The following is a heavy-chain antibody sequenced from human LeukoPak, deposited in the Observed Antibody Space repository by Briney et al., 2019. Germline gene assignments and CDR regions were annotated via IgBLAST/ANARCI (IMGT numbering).Heavy chain of an antibody. CDR2: IYSGGST. Sequence: GGSLRLSCAASGFTFSNAWMSWVRQAPGKGLEWVSVIYSGGSTYYADSVKGRFTISRDNSKNTLYLQMNSLRAEDTAVYYCARVRFGELFPDWFDPWGQGTLVTVSS. CDR1: GFTFSNAW. D-gene: IGHD3-10*01. CDR3: ARVRFGELFPDWFDP. V-gene: IGHV3-66*01. J-gene: IGHJ5*02.